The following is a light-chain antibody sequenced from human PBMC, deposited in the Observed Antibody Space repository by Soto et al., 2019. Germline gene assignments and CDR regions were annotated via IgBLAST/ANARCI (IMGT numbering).Light chain of an antibody. J-gene: IGKJ5*01. V-gene: IGKV3-15*01. CDR3: QQYNNWPFS. CDR1: QGVTTN. CDR2: DVS. Sequence: EILMTQSPASLSVSPGERVTLSCRAGQGVTTNFAWYQQKSGQSPRLLIYDVSTRATGVPARFSGTGSETDFTLTISGLQSEDSAVYFCQQYNNWPFSFGQGTLLEI.